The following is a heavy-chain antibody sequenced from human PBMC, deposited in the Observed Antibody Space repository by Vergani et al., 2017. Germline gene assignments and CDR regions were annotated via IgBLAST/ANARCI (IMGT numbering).Heavy chain of an antibody. V-gene: IGHV4-39*07. Sequence: QLQLQESGPGLVKPSETLSLTCTVSGGSISSSSYYWGWIRQHPGKGLEWIGSIYYSGSTYYNPSLKSRVTISVDTSKNQFSLKLSSVTAADTAVYYCARHIAAAGTPWYFDLWGRGTLVTVSS. D-gene: IGHD6-13*01. J-gene: IGHJ2*01. CDR1: GGSISSSSYY. CDR2: IYYSGST. CDR3: ARHIAAAGTPWYFDL.